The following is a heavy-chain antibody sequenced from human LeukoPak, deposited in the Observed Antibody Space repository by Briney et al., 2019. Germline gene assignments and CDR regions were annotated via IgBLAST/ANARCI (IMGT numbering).Heavy chain of an antibody. CDR2: ISANNGNT. D-gene: IGHD3-3*01. J-gene: IGHJ4*02. CDR3: ARDTRFLEWFSDFDY. CDR1: GYTFSSYG. Sequence: ASVTLSCTASGYTFSSYGMSWVRQAPGQGLEWMGWISANNGNTNYAQNIQGRVTMTTDTSTSTAYMELRSLRSDDTAVYYCARDTRFLEWFSDFDYWGQGTLVTVSS. V-gene: IGHV1-18*01.